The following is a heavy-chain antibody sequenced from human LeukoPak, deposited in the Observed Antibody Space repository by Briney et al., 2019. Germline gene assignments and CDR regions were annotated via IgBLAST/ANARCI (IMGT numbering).Heavy chain of an antibody. D-gene: IGHD5-24*01. CDR2: ISSNGGNT. CDR1: GFTFSDYS. Sequence: AGGSLRLSCTASGFTFSDYSMHWVRQAPGKELEYVSSISSNGGNTYYGNSVKGRFIISRDNSKNTLYLQMRSLRVEDMAVYYCARSRRGMATINPDFDYWGQGTLLTVSS. CDR3: ARSRRGMATINPDFDY. J-gene: IGHJ4*01. V-gene: IGHV3-64*01.